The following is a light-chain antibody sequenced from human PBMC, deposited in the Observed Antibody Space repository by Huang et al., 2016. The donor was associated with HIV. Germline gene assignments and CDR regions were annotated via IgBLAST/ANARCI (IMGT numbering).Light chain of an antibody. CDR1: QDISNY. CDR3: QQYDNLPLT. V-gene: IGKV1-33*01. CDR2: DAS. J-gene: IGKJ4*01. Sequence: DIQMTQSPSSLSASVGHRVTITCQASQDISNYLNWYQLKPGKAPKLLIYDASNLETGVPSRFSGSGSGTDFTLTISSLRPDDVATYYCQQYDNLPLTVGGGTKVEIK.